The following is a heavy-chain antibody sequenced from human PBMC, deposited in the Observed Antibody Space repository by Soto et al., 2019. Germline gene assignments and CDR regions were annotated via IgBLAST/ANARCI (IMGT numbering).Heavy chain of an antibody. J-gene: IGHJ6*02. D-gene: IGHD5-18*01. CDR2: ISSSSSYI. CDR3: ARPDSAMDYGMDV. V-gene: IGHV3-21*01. Sequence: EVQLVESGGGLVKPGGSLRLSCAASGFTFSSYSMNWVRQAPGKGLEWVSSISSSSSYIYYADSVKGRFTISRDNAKNSLYLQMNSLRAEDTAVYYCARPDSAMDYGMDVWGQGTTVTVSS. CDR1: GFTFSSYS.